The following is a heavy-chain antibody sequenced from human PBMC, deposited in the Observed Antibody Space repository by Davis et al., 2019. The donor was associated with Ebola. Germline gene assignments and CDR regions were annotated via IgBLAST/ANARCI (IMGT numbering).Heavy chain of an antibody. J-gene: IGHJ4*02. Sequence: GESLKISCAASGFTFSNYWMHWVRQVPEKGLVWVSRIKGDGSSTSYADSVKGRFTVSRDNAKNTLYLQMNSLRAEDTGIYYCTRVTGYDKPIDYWGQGTLVTVSS. V-gene: IGHV3-74*01. CDR3: TRVTGYDKPIDY. CDR2: IKGDGSST. CDR1: GFTFSNYW. D-gene: IGHD5-12*01.